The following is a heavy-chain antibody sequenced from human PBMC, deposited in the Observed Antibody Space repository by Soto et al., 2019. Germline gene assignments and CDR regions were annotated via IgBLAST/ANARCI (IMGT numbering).Heavy chain of an antibody. Sequence: GESLKISCEASGYRFTTYWIGWVRQMPGKGLEWMGIIYPGDSETRYNPSFQGHVTFSADKSNNTAYLQWSSLKASDTATYYCARHLGVTVAGTRWYFDLWGRGTLVTVSS. D-gene: IGHD6-19*01. CDR3: ARHLGVTVAGTRWYFDL. J-gene: IGHJ2*01. CDR1: GYRFTTYW. CDR2: IYPGDSET. V-gene: IGHV5-51*01.